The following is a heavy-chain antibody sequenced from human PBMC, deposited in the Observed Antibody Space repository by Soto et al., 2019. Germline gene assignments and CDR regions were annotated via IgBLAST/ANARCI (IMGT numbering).Heavy chain of an antibody. D-gene: IGHD2-8*01. CDR1: GGSGSNSNYY. J-gene: IGHJ4*02. Sequence: ETLSLTCTVSGGSGSNSNYYWGWILQSPGKGLEWIGSVYYRGRSYSKSSVKSRVTISVDTSKNQFSLNLNSVTASDTAVYYCVSQRTSVLTQAYFDYWGPGALVTVSS. V-gene: IGHV4-39*01. CDR2: VYYRGRS. CDR3: VSQRTSVLTQAYFDY.